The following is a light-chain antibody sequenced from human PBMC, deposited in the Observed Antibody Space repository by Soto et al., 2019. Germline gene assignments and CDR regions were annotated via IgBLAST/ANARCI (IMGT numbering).Light chain of an antibody. V-gene: IGKV3-20*01. CDR3: QQYDSSPET. CDR2: GAS. Sequence: EIVLTQSAGTLSLSPGERATLSCRASQSVSSNYLAWYQQKPGQAPRLLIYGASSRATGVPDRFSGSGSGADFTLTIIRLEPEDFAVYYCQQYDSSPETFGQGTKVEIK. J-gene: IGKJ1*01. CDR1: QSVSSNY.